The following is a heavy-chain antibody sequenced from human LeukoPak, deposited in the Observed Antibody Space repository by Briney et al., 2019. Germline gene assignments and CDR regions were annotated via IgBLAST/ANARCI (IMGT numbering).Heavy chain of an antibody. V-gene: IGHV4-59*08. D-gene: IGHD3-22*01. CDR3: ARHYYDISGSYSFDY. Sequence: SETLSLTCTVSGGSTSGYYWSWIRQPPGKGLEWMGYIYSSGSTNYNPSLKSRLTISVDTSNKQFSLNLRSVTAADTAVYYCARHYYDISGSYSFDYWGQGALVTVSS. CDR2: IYSSGST. J-gene: IGHJ4*02. CDR1: GGSTSGYY.